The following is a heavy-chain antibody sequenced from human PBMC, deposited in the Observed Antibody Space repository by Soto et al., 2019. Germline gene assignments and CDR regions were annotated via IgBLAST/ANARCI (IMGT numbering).Heavy chain of an antibody. CDR2: IWYDGSNK. J-gene: IGHJ6*02. V-gene: IGHV3-33*01. CDR1: GFTFSSYG. D-gene: IGHD3-22*01. CDR3: ARDNNDSSGWTAYYYYGMDV. Sequence: QVQLVESGGGVVQPGRSLRLSCAASGFTFSSYGMHWVRQAPGKGLEWAAVIWYDGSNKYYADSVKGRFTISRDNSKNTLYLQMNSLRAEDTAVYYCARDNNDSSGWTAYYYYGMDVWGQGTTVTVSS.